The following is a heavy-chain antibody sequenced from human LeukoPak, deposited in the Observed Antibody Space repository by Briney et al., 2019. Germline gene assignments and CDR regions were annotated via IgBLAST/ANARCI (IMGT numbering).Heavy chain of an antibody. CDR1: GGSISSGGYY. V-gene: IGHV4-31*03. Sequence: SETLSLTCTVSGGSISSGGYYWSWIRQHPGKGLEWIGYIYYSGSTYYNPSLKSRVTISVDTSKNQFSLKLSSVTAADTAVYYCASAVVVVAATQYYYSGMDVWGKGTTVTVSS. D-gene: IGHD2-15*01. J-gene: IGHJ6*04. CDR3: ASAVVVVAATQYYYSGMDV. CDR2: IYYSGST.